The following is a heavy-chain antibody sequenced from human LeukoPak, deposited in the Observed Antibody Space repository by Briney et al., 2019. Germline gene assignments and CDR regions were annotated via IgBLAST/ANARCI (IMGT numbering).Heavy chain of an antibody. V-gene: IGHV3-23*01. D-gene: IGHD1-7*01. Sequence: GGSLRLSCAASGFTFSSYAMNWVRQAPGKGLEWVSVISGSGGSTYYADSVKGRFTISRDNPKRSLYLQMNSLRAEDTAVYYCARRTFPNDAFDIWGQGTMVTVSS. CDR3: ARRTFPNDAFDI. CDR2: ISGSGGST. J-gene: IGHJ3*02. CDR1: GFTFSSYA.